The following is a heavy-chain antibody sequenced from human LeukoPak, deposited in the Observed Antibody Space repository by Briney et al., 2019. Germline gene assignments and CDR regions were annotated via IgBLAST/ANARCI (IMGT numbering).Heavy chain of an antibody. J-gene: IGHJ6*02. D-gene: IGHD3-3*01. Sequence: SVKVSCKASGGTFSSYAISWVRQAPGQGLEWMGGIIPMFGTANYAQKFQGRVTITADESTSTAYMELSSLRSEDTAVYYCARGERFLEWLPNANYYYYGMDVWGQGTTVTVSS. CDR3: ARGERFLEWLPNANYYYYGMDV. CDR1: GGTFSSYA. CDR2: IIPMFGTA. V-gene: IGHV1-69*13.